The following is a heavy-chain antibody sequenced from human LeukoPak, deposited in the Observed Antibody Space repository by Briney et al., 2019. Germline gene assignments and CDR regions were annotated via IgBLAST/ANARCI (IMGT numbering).Heavy chain of an antibody. Sequence: ASVKVSCKASGYTCTSYAMNWVRQAPGQGLEWMGWINTNTGNPTDAQGFTGRLVVSFDTSVSTAYLQISSLKTEDTAVYYCARPPRSSGSSYLGYWAQGTLVTVSS. CDR1: GYTCTSYA. D-gene: IGHD3-22*01. CDR3: ARPPRSSGSSYLGY. J-gene: IGHJ4*02. CDR2: INTNTGNP. V-gene: IGHV7-4-1*02.